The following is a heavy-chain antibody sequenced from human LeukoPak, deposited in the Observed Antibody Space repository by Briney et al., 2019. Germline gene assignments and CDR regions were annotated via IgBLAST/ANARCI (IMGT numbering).Heavy chain of an antibody. D-gene: IGHD6-6*01. J-gene: IGHJ6*02. CDR1: GYTFTSYY. Sequence: GASVTVSCKASGYTFTSYYKHWVRQAPGQGLEWMGIINPSGGSTSYAQKFQGRVTMTRDTSTSTVYMELSSLRSEDTAVYYCARDQEYSSSSTVAGMDVWGQGTTVTVSS. CDR3: ARDQEYSSSSTVAGMDV. CDR2: INPSGGST. V-gene: IGHV1-46*01.